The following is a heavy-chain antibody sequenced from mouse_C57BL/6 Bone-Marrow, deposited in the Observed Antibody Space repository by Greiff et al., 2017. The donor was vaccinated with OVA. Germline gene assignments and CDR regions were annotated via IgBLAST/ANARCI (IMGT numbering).Heavy chain of an antibody. Sequence: VQLKESGPGLVKPSQSLSLTCSVTGYSITSGYYWNWIRQFPGNKLEWMGYISYDGSNNYNPSLKNRISITRDTSKNQFFLKLNSVTTEDTATYYGARETTVVGPYWYFDVWGTGTTVTVSS. CDR3: ARETTVVGPYWYFDV. CDR1: GYSITSGYY. D-gene: IGHD1-1*01. CDR2: ISYDGSN. J-gene: IGHJ1*03. V-gene: IGHV3-6*01.